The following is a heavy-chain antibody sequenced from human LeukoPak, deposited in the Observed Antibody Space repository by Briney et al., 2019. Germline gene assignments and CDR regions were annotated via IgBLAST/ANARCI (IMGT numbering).Heavy chain of an antibody. Sequence: GGSLRLSCAASGFTFSSYAMSWVRQAPGKGLEWVSDISGSGGSTYYADSVKGRFTISRDNSKNTLYLQMNSLRAEDTAVYYCANQYSGSGDVWGQGTTVTVSS. D-gene: IGHD6-13*01. CDR1: GFTFSSYA. V-gene: IGHV3-23*01. CDR3: ANQYSGSGDV. J-gene: IGHJ6*02. CDR2: ISGSGGST.